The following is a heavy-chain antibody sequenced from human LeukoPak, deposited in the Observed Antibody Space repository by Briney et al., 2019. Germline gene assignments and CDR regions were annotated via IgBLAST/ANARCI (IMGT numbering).Heavy chain of an antibody. J-gene: IGHJ4*02. CDR2: IYYSGST. CDR1: GGSISSSSYY. V-gene: IGHV4-39*01. D-gene: IGHD2-8*01. Sequence: SETLSLTCTVSGGSISSSSYYWGWIRQPPGKGLEWIGSIYYSGSTYYNPSLKSRVTISVDTSKNQFSLKLSSVTAADTAVYYCARHRSSSLRNIVLMVYAVIDYWGQGTLVTVSS. CDR3: ARHRSSSLRNIVLMVYAVIDY.